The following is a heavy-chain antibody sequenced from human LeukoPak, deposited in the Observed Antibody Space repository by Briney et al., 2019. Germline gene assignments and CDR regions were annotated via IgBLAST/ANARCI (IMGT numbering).Heavy chain of an antibody. D-gene: IGHD5-12*01. V-gene: IGHV1-69*13. Sequence: SVKVSCKASGGTFSSYAISWVRQAPGQGLEWMGGIIPIFGTANYAQKFQGRVTITADESTSTAYMELSSLRSEDTAVYYCARDLGYSGYAFDYWGQGTLVTVSS. CDR1: GGTFSSYA. CDR3: ARDLGYSGYAFDY. J-gene: IGHJ4*02. CDR2: IIPIFGTA.